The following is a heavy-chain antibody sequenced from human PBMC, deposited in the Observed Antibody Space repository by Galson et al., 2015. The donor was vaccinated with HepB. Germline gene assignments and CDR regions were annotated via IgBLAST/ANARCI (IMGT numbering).Heavy chain of an antibody. Sequence: SLRLSCAASGFTFSSYAMHWVRQAPGKGLEWVAVISYDGSNKYYADSVKGRFTISRDNSKNTLYLQMNSLKTEDTAVYYCTRWAYCSGGSCSGFDYWGQGTLVTVSS. CDR3: TRWAYCSGGSCSGFDY. CDR2: ISYDGSNK. D-gene: IGHD2-15*01. J-gene: IGHJ4*02. CDR1: GFTFSSYA. V-gene: IGHV3-30-3*01.